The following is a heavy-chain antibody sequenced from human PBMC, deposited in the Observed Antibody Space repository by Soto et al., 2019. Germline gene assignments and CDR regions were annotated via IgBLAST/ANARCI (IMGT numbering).Heavy chain of an antibody. V-gene: IGHV3-9*01. J-gene: IGHJ3*02. D-gene: IGHD3-10*01. Sequence: EVQLVESGGGLVQPGRSLRLSCAASGFTFDDYAMHWVRQAPGKGLEWVSGISWNSGSIGYADSVKGRFTISRDNAKNSLYLQMNSLRAEDTALYYCAAFLWVRGARDDAFDIWGQGTMVTVSS. CDR2: ISWNSGSI. CDR3: AAFLWVRGARDDAFDI. CDR1: GFTFDDYA.